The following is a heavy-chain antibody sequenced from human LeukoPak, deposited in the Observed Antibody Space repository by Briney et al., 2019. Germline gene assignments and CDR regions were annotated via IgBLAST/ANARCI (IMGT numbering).Heavy chain of an antibody. CDR1: GYTFTSHG. V-gene: IGHV1-18*01. CDR3: AREHQGYDFWSGYYEYFDY. Sequence: GASVKVSCKASGYTFTSHGISWVRQAPGQGLEWMGWISAYNGNTNYAQKLQGRVTMTTDTSTSTAYMELRSLRSDDTAVYYCAREHQGYDFWSGYYEYFDYWGQGTLVTVSS. J-gene: IGHJ4*02. D-gene: IGHD3-3*01. CDR2: ISAYNGNT.